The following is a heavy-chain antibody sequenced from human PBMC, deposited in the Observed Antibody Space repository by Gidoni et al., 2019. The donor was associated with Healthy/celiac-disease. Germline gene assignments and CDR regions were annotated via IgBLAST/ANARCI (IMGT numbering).Heavy chain of an antibody. J-gene: IGHJ4*02. CDR3: ARDRIVGATSGGELDY. CDR2: IYTSGST. Sequence: QVQLQESGPGLVKPSQTLSLTCTVSGGSISSGSYYWSWIRQPAGKGLEWSGRIYTSGSTNYNPSLKSRVTISVDTSKNQFSLKLSSVTAADTAVYYCARDRIVGATSGGELDYWGQGTLVTVSS. CDR1: GGSISSGSYY. D-gene: IGHD1-26*01. V-gene: IGHV4-61*02.